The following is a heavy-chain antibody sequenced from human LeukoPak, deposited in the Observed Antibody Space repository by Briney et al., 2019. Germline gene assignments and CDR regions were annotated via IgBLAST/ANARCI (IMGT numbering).Heavy chain of an antibody. V-gene: IGHV3-21*01. J-gene: IGHJ6*03. CDR1: GFTFSSDS. CDR3: ARDYDFWSGYYYMDV. Sequence: PGGSLRLSCAASGFTFSSDSMNWVRQAPGKGLEWVSSISSSSSYIYYADSVKGRFTISRDNAKNSLYLQMNSLRAEDTAVYYCARDYDFWSGYYYMDVWGKGTTVTVSS. D-gene: IGHD3-3*01. CDR2: ISSSSSYI.